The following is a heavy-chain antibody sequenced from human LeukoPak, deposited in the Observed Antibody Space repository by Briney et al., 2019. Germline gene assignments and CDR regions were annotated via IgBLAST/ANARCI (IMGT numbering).Heavy chain of an antibody. D-gene: IGHD3-10*01. J-gene: IGHJ5*02. CDR3: ARDQGTQYYYGSGSYYNVDWFDP. CDR1: GFTFSSYS. Sequence: GGSLRLSCAASGFTFSSYSMNWVRQAPGKGLEWVSSISSSSSYIYHADSVKGRFTISRDNAKNSLYLQMNSLRAEDTAVYYCARDQGTQYYYGSGSYYNVDWFDPWGQGTLVTVSS. CDR2: ISSSSSYI. V-gene: IGHV3-21*01.